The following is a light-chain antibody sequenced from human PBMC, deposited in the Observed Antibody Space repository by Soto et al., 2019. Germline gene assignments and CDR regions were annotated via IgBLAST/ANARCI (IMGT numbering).Light chain of an antibody. CDR2: EVS. CDR1: SSDVGSYNL. Sequence: QSALTQPASVSGSPGQSITISCTGTSSDVGSYNLVSWYQQHPGKATKRMIYEVSKRPSGVSNRFSGSKSGNTASLTISWLQAEDEADYYCCSYAGSRYYVFGPGTKVTVL. CDR3: CSYAGSRYYV. V-gene: IGLV2-23*02. J-gene: IGLJ1*01.